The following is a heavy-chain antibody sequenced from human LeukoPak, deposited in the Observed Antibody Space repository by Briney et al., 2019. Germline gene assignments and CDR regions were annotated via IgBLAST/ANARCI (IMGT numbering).Heavy chain of an antibody. V-gene: IGHV4-61*01. D-gene: IGHD5-18*01. CDR2: IYYSGST. CDR3: ARVRYSYGYSDYFDY. J-gene: IGHJ4*02. Sequence: PSETLSLTCTVSGGSVSSGSYYWSWIRQPPGKGLEWIGYIYYSGSTNYNPSLKSRVTISVDTSKNQFSLKLSSVTAADTAVYYCARVRYSYGYSDYFDYWGQGTLVTVSS. CDR1: GGSVSSGSYY.